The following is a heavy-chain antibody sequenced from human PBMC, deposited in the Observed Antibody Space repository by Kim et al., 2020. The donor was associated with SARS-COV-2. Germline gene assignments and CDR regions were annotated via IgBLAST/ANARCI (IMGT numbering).Heavy chain of an antibody. CDR1: GFTFSSYA. Sequence: GGSLRLSCAASGFTFSSYAMHWVRQAPGKGLEWVAVIWYDGSNNYYADSVKGRFTISRDNSKNTLYLQMNSLRAEDTAVYYCAKDDSSGSTGDFDYWGQG. CDR2: IWYDGSNN. V-gene: IGHV3-33*06. J-gene: IGHJ4*02. CDR3: AKDDSSGSTGDFDY. D-gene: IGHD6-19*01.